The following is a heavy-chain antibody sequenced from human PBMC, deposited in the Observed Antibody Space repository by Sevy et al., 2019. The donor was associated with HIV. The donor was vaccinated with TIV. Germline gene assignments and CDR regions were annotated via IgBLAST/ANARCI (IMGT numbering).Heavy chain of an antibody. Sequence: GGSLRLSCAASGFTLSGYGMHWVRQAPGKGLEWVAVIRYDGSNKYYADSVKGRFTISRDNSKNTLYLQMNSLRAEDTAVYYCARDRLGITISAEWGGGMDVWGQGTTVTVSS. D-gene: IGHD3-3*01. CDR2: IRYDGSNK. CDR1: GFTLSGYG. CDR3: ARDRLGITISAEWGGGMDV. J-gene: IGHJ6*02. V-gene: IGHV3-33*01.